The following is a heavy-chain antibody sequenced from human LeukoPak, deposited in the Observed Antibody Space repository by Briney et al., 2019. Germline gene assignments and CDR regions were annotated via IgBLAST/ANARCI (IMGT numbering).Heavy chain of an antibody. CDR1: GFTMGNHW. CDR2: IKQDGSEI. J-gene: IGHJ3*02. D-gene: IGHD3-16*01. Sequence: GGSLRLSCAASGFTMGNHWMSWVRQAPGKGLEWVADIKQDGSEIHYVDSVKGRFTISRDNAKNSLYLQMNSLRVEDTAVYSCARGESGIMENSFDIWGQGTLVTVSS. V-gene: IGHV3-7*03. CDR3: ARGESGIMENSFDI.